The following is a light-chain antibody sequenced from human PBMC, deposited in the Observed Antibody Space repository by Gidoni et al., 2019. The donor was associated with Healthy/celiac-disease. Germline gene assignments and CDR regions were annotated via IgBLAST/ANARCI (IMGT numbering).Light chain of an antibody. Sequence: DILVTQSPASLAVSLGERATINCKSSQSVLYSSNNKNYLAWYQQKPGQPPKLLIYWASTRESGVPDRFSGSGSGTDFTLTISSLQAEDVAVYYCQQYYSTPFTFGPGTKVDIK. V-gene: IGKV4-1*01. CDR2: WAS. CDR1: QSVLYSSNNKNY. CDR3: QQYYSTPFT. J-gene: IGKJ3*01.